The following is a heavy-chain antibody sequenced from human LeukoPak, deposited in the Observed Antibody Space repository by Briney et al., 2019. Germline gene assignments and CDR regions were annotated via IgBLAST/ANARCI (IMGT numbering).Heavy chain of an antibody. D-gene: IGHD6-19*01. J-gene: IGHJ6*02. CDR1: GGSISSYY. V-gene: IGHV4-59*01. Sequence: SETLSLTCTVSGGSISSYYWSWIRHPPAKGLGWIGYIYYSGSTKYNPSLKSRVTISVDTSKNQFSLKLSSVTAADTAVYYCARGIAVASYYYYGMDVWGQGTTVTVSS. CDR3: ARGIAVASYYYYGMDV. CDR2: IYYSGST.